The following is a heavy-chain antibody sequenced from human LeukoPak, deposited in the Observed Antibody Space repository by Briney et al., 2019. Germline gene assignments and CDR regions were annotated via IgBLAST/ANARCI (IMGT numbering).Heavy chain of an antibody. J-gene: IGHJ4*02. V-gene: IGHV1-18*01. Sequence: ASVNVSCKSSGYTFTSYGISWVRQAPGQGLEWMGWISAYNGNTNYAQKLQGRVTMTTDTSTSTAYMELRSLRSDDTAVYYCARDGRFLEWLLGYFDYWGQGTLVTVSS. CDR3: ARDGRFLEWLLGYFDY. D-gene: IGHD3-3*01. CDR1: GYTFTSYG. CDR2: ISAYNGNT.